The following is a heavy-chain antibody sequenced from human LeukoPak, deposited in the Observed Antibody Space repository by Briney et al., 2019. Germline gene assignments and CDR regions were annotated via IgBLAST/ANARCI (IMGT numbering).Heavy chain of an antibody. V-gene: IGHV3-7*05. CDR2: INRPGSIK. CDR1: GLTFSSYW. CDR3: ARDDFGDYVLY. J-gene: IGHJ4*02. D-gene: IGHD4-17*01. Sequence: GRSLRLSCAASGLTFSSYWISSVSPAPGKGLEWVANINRPGSIKSYVDSVEGPFTISRDNAKKSLYLQMSILRAEDTAVYYCARDDFGDYVLYCGQGTLVTVSS.